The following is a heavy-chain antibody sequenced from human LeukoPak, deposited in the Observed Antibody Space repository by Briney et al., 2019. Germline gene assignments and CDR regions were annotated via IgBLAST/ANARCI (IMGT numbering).Heavy chain of an antibody. CDR2: IYYSGST. D-gene: IGHD3-22*01. CDR3: ARLYHDSSAYFLDY. V-gene: IGHV4-59*08. CDR1: GGSISSYY. J-gene: IGHJ4*02. Sequence: SETLSLTCTVSGGSISSYYWSWIRQPPGKGLEWIGYIYYSGSTNYNPSLESRITISMDTSKNQFSLRLSSVTTADTAVYYCARLYHDSSAYFLDYWGQGTLVTVSS.